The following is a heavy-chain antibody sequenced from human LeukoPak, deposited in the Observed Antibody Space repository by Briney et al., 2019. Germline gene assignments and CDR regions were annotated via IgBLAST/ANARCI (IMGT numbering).Heavy chain of an antibody. D-gene: IGHD2-15*01. J-gene: IGHJ4*02. V-gene: IGHV4-4*07. CDR1: GGSLSSYY. CDR3: AREEFCNGGGCSFDS. Sequence: SESLSLTCSVSGGSLSSYYWSWIRQSAGKGLEWIGRIYPSGTTNYNPSLKSRVTVSLDTSKNHFSLNLSSVTAADTAMYYCAREEFCNGGGCSFDSWGQGALVTVSS. CDR2: IYPSGTT.